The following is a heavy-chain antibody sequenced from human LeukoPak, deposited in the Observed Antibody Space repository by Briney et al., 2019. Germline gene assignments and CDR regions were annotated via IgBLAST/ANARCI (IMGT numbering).Heavy chain of an antibody. CDR3: ARVWYYYDSSGYYPDY. D-gene: IGHD3-22*01. J-gene: IGHJ4*02. Sequence: GSLGLSFSGSWFPLSYFHMELIRRASGKGAGGGSFISSSGSTIYYADSVKGRFTISRDNAKNSLYLQMNSLRAEDTAVYYCARVWYYYDSSGYYPDYWGQGTLVTVSS. V-gene: IGHV3-11*01. CDR1: WFPLSYFH. CDR2: ISSSGSTI.